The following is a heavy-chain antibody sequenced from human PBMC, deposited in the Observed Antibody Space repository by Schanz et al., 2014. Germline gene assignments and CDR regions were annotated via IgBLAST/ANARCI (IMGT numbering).Heavy chain of an antibody. V-gene: IGHV3-48*01. CDR2: ISGSSRTI. D-gene: IGHD1-26*01. CDR1: GFGFSSYS. Sequence: EVQLVESGGGLIQPGGSLRLSCAASGFGFSSYSMNWVRQAPGKGLEWVSYISGSSRTIYYADSMKGRFTVPRDNAENALYLQMNSLRAEDTGLYCCARGGSGSHYRLDYWGQGTLVTVSS. CDR3: ARGGSGSHYRLDY. J-gene: IGHJ4*02.